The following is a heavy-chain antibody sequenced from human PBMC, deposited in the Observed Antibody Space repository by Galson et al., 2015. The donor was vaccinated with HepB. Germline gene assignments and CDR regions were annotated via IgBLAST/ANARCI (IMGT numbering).Heavy chain of an antibody. CDR1: GYTLTELS. CDR2: FDPEDGET. CDR3: ATQRTAMVDDWFDP. D-gene: IGHD5-18*01. Sequence: SVKVSCKVSGYTLTELSMHWVRQAPGKGLEWMGGFDPEDGETIYAQKFQGRVTMTEDTSTDTAYMELSSLRSEDTAVYYCATQRTAMVDDWFDPWGQGTLVTVSS. J-gene: IGHJ5*02. V-gene: IGHV1-24*01.